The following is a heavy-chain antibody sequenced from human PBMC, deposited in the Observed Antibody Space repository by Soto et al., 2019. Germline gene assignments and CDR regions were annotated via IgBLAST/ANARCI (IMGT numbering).Heavy chain of an antibody. J-gene: IGHJ5*02. CDR2: INPNNGNT. D-gene: IGHD1-7*01. CDR1: GYRFTTYD. V-gene: IGHV1-8*01. CDR3: ARTSSGTREGFDP. Sequence: ASVKVSCKASGYRFTTYDINWVRQATGQGLEWMGWINPNNGNTGYAQKFQGRVTLTRTTSISTVYMELSSLRSDDTAVYYCARTSSGTREGFDPCGQGTLVTVSS.